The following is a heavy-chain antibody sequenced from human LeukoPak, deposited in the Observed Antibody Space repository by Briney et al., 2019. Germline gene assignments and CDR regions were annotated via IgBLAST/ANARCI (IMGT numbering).Heavy chain of an antibody. CDR3: AKFPSRGYSYGWGYFDY. Sequence: PGGSLRLSCAASGFTFSSYGMRWVRQAPGKGLEWVAVISYDGSNKYYADSVKGRFTISRDNSKNTLYLQMNRLRAADTAVYYCAKFPSRGYSYGWGYFDYWGQGTLVTVSS. V-gene: IGHV3-30*18. CDR1: GFTFSSYG. D-gene: IGHD5-18*01. CDR2: ISYDGSNK. J-gene: IGHJ4*02.